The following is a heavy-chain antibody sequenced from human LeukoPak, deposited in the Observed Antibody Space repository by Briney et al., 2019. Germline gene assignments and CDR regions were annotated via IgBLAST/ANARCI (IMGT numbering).Heavy chain of an antibody. CDR3: ASQFGYDYYYYMDV. D-gene: IGHD3-16*01. CDR2: IIPIFGTA. Sequence: SVKVSCKASGGTFSSYAISWVRQAPGQGLEWMGGIIPIFGTANYAQKFQGRVTITTDESTSTAYMELSGLRSEDTAVYYCASQFGYDYYYYMDVWGKGTTVTVSS. CDR1: GGTFSSYA. V-gene: IGHV1-69*05. J-gene: IGHJ6*03.